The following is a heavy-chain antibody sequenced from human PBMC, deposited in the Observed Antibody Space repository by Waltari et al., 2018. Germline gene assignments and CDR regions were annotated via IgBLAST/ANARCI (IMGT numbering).Heavy chain of an antibody. CDR2: IYLGDLDT. V-gene: IGHV5-51*01. CDR1: GNNLNTFW. Sequence: VKVVQSGAEVTKPGESLKISCKVSGNNLNTFWITWVRRMPGKGLEWMGAIYLGDLDTRYSPPFRGHVTISADKSIHTAYLQLESLKISDTAIYFCASGDHFVFDSWGQGSLVTVSS. D-gene: IGHD7-27*01. J-gene: IGHJ4*02. CDR3: ASGDHFVFDS.